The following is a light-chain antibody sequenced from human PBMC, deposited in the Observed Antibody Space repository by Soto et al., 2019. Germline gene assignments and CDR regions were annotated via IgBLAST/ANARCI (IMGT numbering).Light chain of an antibody. CDR2: DVS. V-gene: IGLV2-14*01. J-gene: IGLJ1*01. Sequence: QSALTQPASVSGSPGQSITISCTGTSSDVGGYNYVSWYQQHPGKAPKHMIYDVSNRPSGVSNRFSGSKFGNTASLTISGLQAEDEADYYCSSYTSGSTLYVLGTGTKLTVL. CDR3: SSYTSGSTLYV. CDR1: SSDVGGYNY.